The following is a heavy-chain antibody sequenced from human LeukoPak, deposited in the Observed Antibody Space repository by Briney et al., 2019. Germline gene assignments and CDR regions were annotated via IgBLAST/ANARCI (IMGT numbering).Heavy chain of an antibody. CDR2: ISAYNGNT. CDR3: ARGYCSGGTCYLVENWLDP. CDR1: GYTFTSYG. V-gene: IGHV1-18*01. Sequence: ASVKVSCKASGYTFTSYGISWVRQAPGQGLEWMGWISAYNGNTNYAQKLQGRVTMTRDTSISTAYMELSRLRSDDTAVYYCARGYCSGGTCYLVENWLDPWGQGTLVTVSS. D-gene: IGHD2-15*01. J-gene: IGHJ5*02.